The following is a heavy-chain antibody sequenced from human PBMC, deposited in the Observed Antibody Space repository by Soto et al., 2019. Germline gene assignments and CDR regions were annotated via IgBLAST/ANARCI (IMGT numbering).Heavy chain of an antibody. D-gene: IGHD3-22*01. Sequence: QVQMVESGGGVVQPGRSLRLSCAASGFTFSSYAMHWVRQAPGKGLEWVAVTSNDGSNKYYADSVKGRFTISRDNAKNTLYLQMNSLRAEDTAVYFCARDEWEGVDSSGSFFDYWGPGTLVTVSS. J-gene: IGHJ4*02. CDR2: TSNDGSNK. CDR3: ARDEWEGVDSSGSFFDY. V-gene: IGHV3-30-3*01. CDR1: GFTFSSYA.